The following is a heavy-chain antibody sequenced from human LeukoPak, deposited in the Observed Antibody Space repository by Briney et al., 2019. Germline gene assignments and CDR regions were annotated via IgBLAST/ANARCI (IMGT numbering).Heavy chain of an antibody. CDR3: ARDTAMVAKHFDY. D-gene: IGHD5-18*01. J-gene: IGHJ4*02. Sequence: GGSLRLSCAASGFTFSSYEMNWVRRAPGKGLEWVSYISSSGSTIYYADSVKGRFTISRDNAKNSLYLQMNSLRAEDTAVYYCARDTAMVAKHFDYWGQGTLVTVSS. CDR1: GFTFSSYE. V-gene: IGHV3-48*03. CDR2: ISSSGSTI.